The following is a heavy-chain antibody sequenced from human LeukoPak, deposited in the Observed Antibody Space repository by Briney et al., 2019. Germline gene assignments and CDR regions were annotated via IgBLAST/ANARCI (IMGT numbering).Heavy chain of an antibody. D-gene: IGHD3-10*01. J-gene: IGHJ5*02. CDR1: GGSISSSSYY. V-gene: IGHV4-39*01. CDR3: ARTVGFGNWFDP. Sequence: PSETVSLTCTVSGGSISSSSYYWGWIRQPPGKGLEWIGSIYYSGSAYYNPSLKSRVTISVDTSKNQFSLKLSSVTAADTAVYYCARTVGFGNWFDPWGQGTLVTVSS. CDR2: IYYSGSA.